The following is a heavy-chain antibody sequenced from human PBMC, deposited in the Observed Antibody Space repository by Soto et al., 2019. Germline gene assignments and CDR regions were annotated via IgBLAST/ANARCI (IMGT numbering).Heavy chain of an antibody. J-gene: IGHJ4*02. CDR1: GFTFSNAC. CDR3: ATVVDYYDISGYYRYYFDY. D-gene: IGHD3-22*01. V-gene: IGHV3-15*01. Sequence: EVQLVESGGGLVKPGGSLRLSCAASGFTFSNACMRWVRQAPGKGLEWVGRIKSKTDGGTTDYAAPVTGRFTISRYDSKNTLYLEMSSLKTEDTAVYYCATVVDYYDISGYYRYYFDYWGQGTLVTVSS. CDR2: IKSKTDGGTT.